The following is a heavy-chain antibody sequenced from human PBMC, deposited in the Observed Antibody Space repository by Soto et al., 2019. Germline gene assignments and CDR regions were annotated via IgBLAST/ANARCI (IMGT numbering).Heavy chain of an antibody. Sequence: QVQLQESGPGLVKPSQTLSLTCTVSGGSISSGAYYWSWIRQHPGKGLEWIGYIYYSGSTYYNPSLKSRVTISVDTSKNQFSLKLSSVTAADMAVYYCARVNYYDSSNNWGWFDPWGQGTLVTVSS. J-gene: IGHJ5*02. CDR1: GGSISSGAYY. D-gene: IGHD3-22*01. CDR2: IYYSGST. CDR3: ARVNYYDSSNNWGWFDP. V-gene: IGHV4-31*03.